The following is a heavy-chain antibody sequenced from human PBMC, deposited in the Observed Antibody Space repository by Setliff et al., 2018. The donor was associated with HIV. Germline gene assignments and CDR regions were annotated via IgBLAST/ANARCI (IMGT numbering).Heavy chain of an antibody. CDR3: ASMEVGFGTVTSIGGSFDV. V-gene: IGHV4-31*03. CDR1: GDSVNTGGYY. CDR2: IYYSGTT. Sequence: PSETLSLTCNVSGDSVNTGGYYWTWIRQFPGKSLEWIGYIYYSGTTYYNPSLKSRLTLSLDKSKNQFSLRLSLVSAADTAVYYCASMEVGFGTVTSIGGSFDVWGQGTLVTVSS. D-gene: IGHD4-17*01. J-gene: IGHJ3*01.